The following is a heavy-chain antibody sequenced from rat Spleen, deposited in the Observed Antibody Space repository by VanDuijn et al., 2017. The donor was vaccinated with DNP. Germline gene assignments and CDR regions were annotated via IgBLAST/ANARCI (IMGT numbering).Heavy chain of an antibody. CDR3: AIANGNY. D-gene: IGHD4-1*01. Sequence: EVQLVESGGGLVQPGRSLKLSCAASGLTFSDYNMAWVRQAPKKGLEWVATISTSGSRTYYPDSVKGRFTVSRDNAENTVYLQMNSLRSEDTATYYCAIANGNYWGQGVMVTVSS. CDR1: GLTFSDYN. J-gene: IGHJ2*01. V-gene: IGHV5-7*01. CDR2: ISTSGSRT.